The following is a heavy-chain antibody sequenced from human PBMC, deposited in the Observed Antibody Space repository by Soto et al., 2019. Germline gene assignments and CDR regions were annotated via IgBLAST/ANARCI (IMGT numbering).Heavy chain of an antibody. D-gene: IGHD6-19*01. CDR2: ISCCGGST. J-gene: IGHJ4*02. CDR3: AKADGEQWLLPHLDK. CDR1: GFNFKKFA. V-gene: IGHV3-23*01. Sequence: EVQLLESGGGVVQPGGSLRLSCVASGFNFKKFAMSWVRQAPGEGLEGVSGISCCGGSTSYADSVKGRFSIARDDSTNTLSLQMNNLRVEDTAQYYCAKADGEQWLLPHLDKWGQGTLVTVS.